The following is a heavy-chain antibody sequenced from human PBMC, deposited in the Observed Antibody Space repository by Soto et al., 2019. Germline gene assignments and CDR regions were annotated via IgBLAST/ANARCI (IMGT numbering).Heavy chain of an antibody. D-gene: IGHD6-13*01. V-gene: IGHV3-23*01. J-gene: IGHJ4*02. CDR1: GFTFASYA. Sequence: GGSLILSCAASGFTFASYAMSWVRHAPGKGLEWVSGISGSGGNTYNADSVKGRFTISRDNSKNTLYLDMISLRAEDTAVYYCAKGLSIAAAGTFDYWGQGTLVTVSS. CDR3: AKGLSIAAAGTFDY. CDR2: ISGSGGNT.